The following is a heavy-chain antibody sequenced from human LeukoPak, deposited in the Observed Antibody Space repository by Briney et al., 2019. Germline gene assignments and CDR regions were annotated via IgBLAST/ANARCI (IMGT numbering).Heavy chain of an antibody. CDR2: INPNSGGT. J-gene: IGHJ4*02. D-gene: IGHD3-22*01. CDR3: ARGDDSSGYYYIGTYFDY. V-gene: IGHV1-2*02. Sequence: PEASVKVSCKASGYTFTGYYMHWVRQAPGQGLEWMGWINPNSGGTNYAQKFQGRVTMTRDTSISTAYMELSRLRSDDTAVYYCARGDDSSGYYYIGTYFDYWGQGTLVTVSS. CDR1: GYTFTGYY.